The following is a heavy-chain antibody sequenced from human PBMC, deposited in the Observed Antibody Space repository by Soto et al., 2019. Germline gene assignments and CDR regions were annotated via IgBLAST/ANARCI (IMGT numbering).Heavy chain of an antibody. V-gene: IGHV1-18*01. D-gene: IGHD6-13*01. CDR2: ISAYNGNT. Sequence: QVQLVQSGPEVKKPGASVKVSCKASGYTFTSYGISWVRQSPGQGLEWMGWISAYNGNTNNAQKFQGRVAVTTDTSTSTAYMELMNLRSDDTAVYYCARTSGYSSTDNWFDPWGQGTLVTVSS. J-gene: IGHJ5*02. CDR3: ARTSGYSSTDNWFDP. CDR1: GYTFTSYG.